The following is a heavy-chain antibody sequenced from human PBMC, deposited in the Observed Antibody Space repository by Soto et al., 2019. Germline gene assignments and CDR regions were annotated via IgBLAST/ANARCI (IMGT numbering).Heavy chain of an antibody. J-gene: IGHJ6*02. CDR2: IIPIFGTA. V-gene: IGHV1-69*01. CDR1: GGTFSSYA. Sequence: QVQLVQSGAEVKKPGSSVKVSCKASGGTFSSYAISWVRQAPGQGLEWMGGIIPIFGTANYAQKFQGRVTITADESTNTAYMELSSLRSDDKAVYYCSRSVSFRYHLLKRGMDVWGQGTTVTVSS. D-gene: IGHD2-2*01. CDR3: SRSVSFRYHLLKRGMDV.